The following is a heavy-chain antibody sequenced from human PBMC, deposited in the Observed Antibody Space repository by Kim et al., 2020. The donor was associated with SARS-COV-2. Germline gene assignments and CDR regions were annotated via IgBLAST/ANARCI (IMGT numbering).Heavy chain of an antibody. CDR1: GDTFNAHP. CDR3: ARDLGTGLFGRLLDY. V-gene: IGHV1-3*01. D-gene: IGHD3-3*01. Sequence: ASVKVSCKASGDTFNAHPLHWVRQAPGERLEWMGWINPANGQTVYSETFRARLTITTDTSTTTAYMELSNVRSDDTAMYYCARDLGTGLFGRLLDYWGQ. CDR2: INPANGQT. J-gene: IGHJ4*02.